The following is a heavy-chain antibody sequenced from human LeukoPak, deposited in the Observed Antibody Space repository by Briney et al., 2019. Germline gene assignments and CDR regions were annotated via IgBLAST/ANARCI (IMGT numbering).Heavy chain of an antibody. J-gene: IGHJ5*02. CDR2: IYYSGST. Sequence: PSETLSLTCAVSGGSISSNSYYWGWIRQPPGKGLEWIGSIYYSGSTYYNPSLKSRVTISVDTSKNQFSLKLSSVTAADTAVYYCAREARTIFDFDPWGQGTLVTVSS. CDR3: AREARTIFDFDP. D-gene: IGHD3-9*01. V-gene: IGHV4-39*07. CDR1: GGSISSNSYY.